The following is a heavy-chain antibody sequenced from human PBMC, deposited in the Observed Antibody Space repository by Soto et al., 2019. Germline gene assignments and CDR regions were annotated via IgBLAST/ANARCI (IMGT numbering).Heavy chain of an antibody. CDR2: INPSGGST. CDR3: ARDPIDIVVVPAAITKGSRYYFDY. V-gene: IGHV1-46*03. CDR1: GYTFTSYY. J-gene: IGHJ4*02. Sequence: GASVKVSCKASGYTFTSYYMHWVRQAPGQGLEWMGIINPSGGSTSYAQKFQGRVTMTRDTSTSTVYMELSSLRSEDTAVYYCARDPIDIVVVPAAITKGSRYYFDYWGQGTLVTVSS. D-gene: IGHD2-2*01.